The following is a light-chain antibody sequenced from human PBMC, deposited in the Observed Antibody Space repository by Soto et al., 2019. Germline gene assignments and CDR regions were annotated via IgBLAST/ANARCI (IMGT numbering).Light chain of an antibody. CDR2: WAS. Sequence: DIVMTQSPDSLAVSLGERATINCKSSQSVLYRSNNQNYLAWYQQKPGQPPKLLIYWASTRESGVSDRFSGSGSGTDFTLTISSLQAEDVAVYYCHQYYITPFTFGPGTKVDIK. V-gene: IGKV4-1*01. CDR1: QSVLYRSNNQNY. J-gene: IGKJ3*01. CDR3: HQYYITPFT.